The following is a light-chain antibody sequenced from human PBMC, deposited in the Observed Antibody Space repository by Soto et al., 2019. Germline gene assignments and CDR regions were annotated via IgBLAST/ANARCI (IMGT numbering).Light chain of an antibody. V-gene: IGKV3-20*01. CDR2: GAS. J-gene: IGKJ1*01. CDR1: QSVSSSS. Sequence: EIVLTQSPGTLSLSPGERATLSCRASQSVSSSSLAWYQQKRGRAPRFLIYGASSRATGVPDRFSGSGSGTDFTLTISRLEPEDLAVYYCQQYGSSPWTFGQGTKVDLK. CDR3: QQYGSSPWT.